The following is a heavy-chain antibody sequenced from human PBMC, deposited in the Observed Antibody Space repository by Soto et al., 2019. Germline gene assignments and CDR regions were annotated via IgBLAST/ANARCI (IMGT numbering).Heavy chain of an antibody. J-gene: IGHJ5*02. CDR3: ARHPYYYGSTYGCWLDP. Sequence: PSETLSLTCTVSGFSISSSSYYWGWIRQPPGKGLEWIGSIYSSGSTYYNPSLKSRVTISVDTSKNQFSLKLTSVTAADTAVYYCARHPYYYGSTYGCWLDPWGQGTLVTVSS. V-gene: IGHV4-39*01. D-gene: IGHD3-10*01. CDR2: IYSSGST. CDR1: GFSISSSSYY.